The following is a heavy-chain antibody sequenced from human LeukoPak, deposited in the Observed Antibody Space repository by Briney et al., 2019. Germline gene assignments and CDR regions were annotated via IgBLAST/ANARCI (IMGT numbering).Heavy chain of an antibody. D-gene: IGHD3-10*01. J-gene: IGHJ4*02. Sequence: SETLSLTCTVSGGSISSYYWSWIRQPAGKGLEWIGRIYTSGSTNYNPSLKSRVTMSVDTSKNQFSLKLSSVTAAGTAVYYCARDGYYYGSGSYRFDYWGQGTLVTVSS. CDR3: ARDGYYYGSGSYRFDY. V-gene: IGHV4-4*07. CDR1: GGSISSYY. CDR2: IYTSGST.